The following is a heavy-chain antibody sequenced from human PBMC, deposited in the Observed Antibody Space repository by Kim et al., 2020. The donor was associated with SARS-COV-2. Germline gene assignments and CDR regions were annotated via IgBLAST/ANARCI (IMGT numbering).Heavy chain of an antibody. CDR2: MNPNSGNT. V-gene: IGHV1-8*01. CDR3: AIGGGILYDDFWSGFRAGTLRTESYGMDV. CDR1: GYTFTSYD. J-gene: IGHJ6*02. D-gene: IGHD3-3*01. Sequence: ASVKVSCKASGYTFTSYDINWVRQATGQGLEWMGWMNPNSGNTGYAQKFQGRVTMTRNTSISTAYMELSSLRSEDTAVYYCAIGGGILYDDFWSGFRAGTLRTESYGMDVWGQGTTVTVSS.